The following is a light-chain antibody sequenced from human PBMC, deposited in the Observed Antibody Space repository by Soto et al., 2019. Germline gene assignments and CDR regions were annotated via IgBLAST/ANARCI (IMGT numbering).Light chain of an antibody. CDR2: AAS. Sequence: AIQMTQSPSSLSASVGDRVTFTCRASQDIANDLGWYQQKPGKPPKLLIYAASSLESGVPSRFSGTRSGTDFTLTISGLQPEDFATYYCLQDFTRPYTFGQGSKLEIK. V-gene: IGKV1-6*01. CDR1: QDIAND. J-gene: IGKJ2*01. CDR3: LQDFTRPYT.